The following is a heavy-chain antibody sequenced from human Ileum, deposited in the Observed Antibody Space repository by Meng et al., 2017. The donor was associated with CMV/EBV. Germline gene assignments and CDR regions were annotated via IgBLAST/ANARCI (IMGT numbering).Heavy chain of an antibody. J-gene: IGHJ5*02. D-gene: IGHD2/OR15-2a*01. CDR3: ARDNSAENLSWWFDP. CDR1: GFACNEYW. CDR2: INTSGDGT. Sequence: VNHVVTTLKFSCKAFGFACNEYWMHGVRQAPGQGLEWMGRINTSGDGTSYTQKFQGRVTMTRDSSTSTVYMELSSLRSDDTAVYYCARDNSAENLSWWFDPWGQGTLVTVSS. V-gene: IGHV1-46*02.